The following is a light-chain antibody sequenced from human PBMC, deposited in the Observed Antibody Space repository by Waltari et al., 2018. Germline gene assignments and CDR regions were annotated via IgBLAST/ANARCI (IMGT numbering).Light chain of an antibody. V-gene: IGLV3-19*01. J-gene: IGLJ2*01. Sequence: SSELTQDPAVSVAMGQTVRITCKGGSLRRDYASWYQQRPGQAPILVMYDKNTRPSGVPDRFSGSSSDNTASLPITGAQAEDEASYYCHSRDASGVGGSFGGGTKLTVL. CDR3: HSRDASGVGGS. CDR2: DKN. CDR1: SLRRDY.